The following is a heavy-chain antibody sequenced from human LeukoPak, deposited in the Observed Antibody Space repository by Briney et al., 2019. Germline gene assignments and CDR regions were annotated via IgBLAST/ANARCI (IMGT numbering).Heavy chain of an antibody. J-gene: IGHJ4*02. V-gene: IGHV1-69*13. CDR1: GGTFSSYA. Sequence: SVKVSCKASGGTFSSYAISWVRQAPRQGLEGMGGIIPIFGTANYAQKFHGRVTITADESTSTSYMELSSLRSEDPAVYYCARDLVDSVVVAAPFGYWGQGTLVPVSS. CDR2: IIPIFGTA. D-gene: IGHD2-15*01. CDR3: ARDLVDSVVVAAPFGY.